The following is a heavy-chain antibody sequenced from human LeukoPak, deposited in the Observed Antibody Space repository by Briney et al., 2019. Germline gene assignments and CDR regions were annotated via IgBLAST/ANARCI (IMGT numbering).Heavy chain of an antibody. CDR1: GFTFTSSA. V-gene: IGHV1-58*01. Sequence: SVKVSCKASGFTFTSSAVQWVRQARGQRLEWIGWIVVGSGNTNYAQKFQERVTITRDMSTSTAYMELSSLRSEDTAVYYCAADGFLDPRFYMDVWGKGTTVTVSS. CDR2: IVVGSGNT. D-gene: IGHD3/OR15-3a*01. J-gene: IGHJ6*03. CDR3: AADGFLDPRFYMDV.